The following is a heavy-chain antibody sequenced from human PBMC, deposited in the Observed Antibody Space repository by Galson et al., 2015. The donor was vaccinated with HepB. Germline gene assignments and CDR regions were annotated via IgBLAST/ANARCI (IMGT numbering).Heavy chain of an antibody. CDR2: ISSSSSYI. Sequence: SLRLSCAASGFTFSSYSMNWVRQAPGKGLEWVSSISSSSSYIYYADSVKGRFTISRDNAKNSLYLQLDSLRDEDTAVYYCARGVYDSSGYYDFYFDSWARAPRSPSPQ. J-gene: IGHJ4*02. D-gene: IGHD3-22*01. CDR3: ARGVYDSSGYYDFYFDS. CDR1: GFTFSSYS. V-gene: IGHV3-21*01.